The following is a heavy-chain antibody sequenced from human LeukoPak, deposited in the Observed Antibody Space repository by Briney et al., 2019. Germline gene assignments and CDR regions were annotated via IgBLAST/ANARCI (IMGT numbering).Heavy chain of an antibody. V-gene: IGHV3-7*01. Sequence: GGSLRLSCAASGFTLSNYWMSWVRQAPGKGLEWVANINQDGSAEYYVDSVKGRFTISRDNAKNSLYLQMNSLRAEDTAVYYCARDQVGATSPYWGQGTLVTVSS. J-gene: IGHJ4*02. CDR3: ARDQVGATSPY. D-gene: IGHD1-26*01. CDR2: INQDGSAE. CDR1: GFTLSNYW.